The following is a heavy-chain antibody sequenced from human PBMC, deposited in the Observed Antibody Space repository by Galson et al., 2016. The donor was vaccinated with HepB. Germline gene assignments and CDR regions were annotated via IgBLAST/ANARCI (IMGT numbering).Heavy chain of an antibody. Sequence: SLRLSCAASGFVVSTKYMSWVRQAPGKGLEWVSVIYSDGSAYYADSVKGRFTISRDISKKMVDLQMNNLRAEDTAVYYCAREKGYLTNWFFDLWGRGTLVTVSS. CDR1: GFVVSTKY. CDR2: IYSDGSA. D-gene: IGHD3-16*02. V-gene: IGHV3-66*02. CDR3: AREKGYLTNWFFDL. J-gene: IGHJ2*01.